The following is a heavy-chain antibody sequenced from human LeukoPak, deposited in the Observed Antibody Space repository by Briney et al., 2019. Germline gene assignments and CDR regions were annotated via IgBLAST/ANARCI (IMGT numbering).Heavy chain of an antibody. J-gene: IGHJ4*02. CDR1: GFTFSSYS. D-gene: IGHD5-18*01. Sequence: GGSLRLSCAASGFTFSSYSMNWVRQAPGKGLEWVSYISSSSSTIYYADSVKGRFTISRDNAKNSLYLQMNSLRAEDTAVYYCARDSGYSYGKPLDYWGQGTLVTVSS. V-gene: IGHV3-48*04. CDR2: ISSSSSTI. CDR3: ARDSGYSYGKPLDY.